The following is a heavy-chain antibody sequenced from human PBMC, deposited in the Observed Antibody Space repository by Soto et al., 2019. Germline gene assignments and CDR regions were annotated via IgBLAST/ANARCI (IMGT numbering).Heavy chain of an antibody. CDR1: GITFRTYA. J-gene: IGHJ6*02. D-gene: IGHD6-6*01. V-gene: IGHV3-23*01. Sequence: GGSLRLSCAVSGITFRTYAMSWVRQAPGKGLEWVSVISDSGGTTHYAASVKGRFTVSRDNFKNTLYLQMNSLRAEDTALYYCAKAADSSSYGVDVWGQGTTVTVSS. CDR2: ISDSGGTT. CDR3: AKAADSSSYGVDV.